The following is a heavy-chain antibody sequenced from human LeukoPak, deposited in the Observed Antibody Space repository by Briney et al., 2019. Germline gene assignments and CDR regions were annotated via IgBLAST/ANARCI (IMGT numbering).Heavy chain of an antibody. J-gene: IGHJ4*02. Sequence: PGGSPRLSCAASGFTFSTYAMGWVRQAPGKGLEWVSGINAVDSGTYYADSVKGRFTISRDNSKNTLYLQMNSLRAEDTAVYYCAKDATRTSGWYYFDYWGQGALVTVSS. V-gene: IGHV3-23*01. CDR2: INAVDSGT. D-gene: IGHD6-19*01. CDR1: GFTFSTYA. CDR3: AKDATRTSGWYYFDY.